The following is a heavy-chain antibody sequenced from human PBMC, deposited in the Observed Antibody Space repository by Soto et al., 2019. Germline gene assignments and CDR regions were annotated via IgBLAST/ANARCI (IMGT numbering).Heavy chain of an antibody. J-gene: IGHJ4*02. CDR3: ARQPIGTVTPDY. D-gene: IGHD4-17*01. V-gene: IGHV3-74*01. CDR2: IDRDGYSS. CDR1: GFSLSNYW. Sequence: EVQLVESGGGVVQPGGSLRLSCAASGFSLSNYWMHWVRQVPVEGLVWVSRIDRDGYSSTYAEPMKGRFTISRDNAKNTLYLQINSLRAEDTAVYYCARQPIGTVTPDYWGQGTLVTVSS.